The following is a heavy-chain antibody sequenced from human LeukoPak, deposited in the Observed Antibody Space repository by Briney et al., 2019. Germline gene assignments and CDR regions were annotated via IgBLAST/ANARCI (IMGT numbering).Heavy chain of an antibody. V-gene: IGHV3-33*01. D-gene: IGHD6-19*01. CDR3: ARDEGRGAVDGIPTDY. CDR2: IWYDGSNK. J-gene: IGHJ4*02. Sequence: GRSLRLSCAASGFIFSSYGMHWVRQAPGKGLEWLAVIWYDGSNKYYADSVKGRFTISRDNSKNTLYLQMNSLRAEDTAVYYCARDEGRGAVDGIPTDYWGQGTLVTVSS. CDR1: GFIFSSYG.